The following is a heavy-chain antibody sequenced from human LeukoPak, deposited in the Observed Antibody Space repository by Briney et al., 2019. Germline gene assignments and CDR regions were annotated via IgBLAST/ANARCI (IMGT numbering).Heavy chain of an antibody. CDR2: ISGSGVNT. V-gene: IGHV3-23*01. CDR3: AKDPRYYDNSGYPDAFDI. J-gene: IGHJ3*02. D-gene: IGHD3-22*01. Sequence: GGSLRLSCAASGFTFSSYAMSWVRQAPGKGLEWVSAISGSGVNTFYADSVKGRFTISRDNSKNTLYLQMSSLRAEDTAVYYCAKDPRYYDNSGYPDAFDIWGQGTMVTVSS. CDR1: GFTFSSYA.